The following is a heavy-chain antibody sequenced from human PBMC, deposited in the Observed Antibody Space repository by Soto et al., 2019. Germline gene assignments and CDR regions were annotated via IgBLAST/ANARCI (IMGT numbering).Heavy chain of an antibody. CDR3: ASYGSGSYYNGYYFDY. V-gene: IGHV4-30-2*01. D-gene: IGHD3-10*01. CDR1: GGSISSGGYS. Sequence: SETLSLTCAVSGGSISSGGYSWSRIRQPPGKGLEWIGEIHHSGGPKYNPSLKSRVTISADTSKNQFSLELSSVTAADTAVYYCASYGSGSYYNGYYFDYWGQGTLVTVSS. J-gene: IGHJ4*02. CDR2: IHHSGGP.